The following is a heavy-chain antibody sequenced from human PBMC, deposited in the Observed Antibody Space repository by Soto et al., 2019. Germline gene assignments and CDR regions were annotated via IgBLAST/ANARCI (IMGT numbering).Heavy chain of an antibody. V-gene: IGHV1-3*01. CDR3: ARDEWSDTVPTHSRYYYGLDV. CDR2: INAGNGNT. Sequence: ASVKVSCKASGYTFTSYAMHWVRQAPGQRLEWMGWINAGNGNTKYSQKFQGRVTITRDTSASTAYMELSSLRSEDTAVYYCARDEWSDTVPTHSRYYYGLDVWGQGTTVTVSS. D-gene: IGHD2-8*01. CDR1: GYTFTSYA. J-gene: IGHJ6*02.